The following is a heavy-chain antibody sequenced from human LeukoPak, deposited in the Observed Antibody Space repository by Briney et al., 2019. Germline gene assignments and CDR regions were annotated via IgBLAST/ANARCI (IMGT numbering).Heavy chain of an antibody. Sequence: ASVKVSCKASGYTFTSYGISWVRQAPGQGLEWMGWISAYNGNTNYAQKLQGRVTMTTDTSTSTAYMELSSLRSEDTAVYYCARVDRGGSLDAFDIWGQGTMVTVSS. D-gene: IGHD2-15*01. J-gene: IGHJ3*02. CDR2: ISAYNGNT. V-gene: IGHV1-18*01. CDR1: GYTFTSYG. CDR3: ARVDRGGSLDAFDI.